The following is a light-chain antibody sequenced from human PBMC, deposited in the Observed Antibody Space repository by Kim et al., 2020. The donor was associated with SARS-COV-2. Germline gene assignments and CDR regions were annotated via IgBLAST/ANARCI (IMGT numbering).Light chain of an antibody. Sequence: LSPGETAALSCRASQSVASNDLAWYQQKPGQAPRLLIFDASTRATGISDRFSGSGSGTDFSLTISRLEPEDFAVYYCQQYGTSPCTFGQGTKLEI. V-gene: IGKV3-20*01. J-gene: IGKJ2*02. CDR1: QSVASND. CDR2: DAS. CDR3: QQYGTSPCT.